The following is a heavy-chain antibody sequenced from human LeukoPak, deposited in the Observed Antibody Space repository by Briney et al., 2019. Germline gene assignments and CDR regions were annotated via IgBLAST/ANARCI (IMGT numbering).Heavy chain of an antibody. J-gene: IGHJ5*02. Sequence: SETLSLTCTVSGGSISSSGYYWGWIRQPPGKGLEWTASIYYSGSTYYNPSLKSRVTISVDTSKNQLSLKLSSLTAADTAVYYCARHEYSGSYYGLSWFDPWGQGTLVTVSS. CDR1: GGSISSSGYY. CDR2: IYYSGST. D-gene: IGHD1-26*01. CDR3: ARHEYSGSYYGLSWFDP. V-gene: IGHV4-39*01.